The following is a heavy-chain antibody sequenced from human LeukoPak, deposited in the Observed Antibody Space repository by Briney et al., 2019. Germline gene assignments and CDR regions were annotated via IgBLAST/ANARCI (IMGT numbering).Heavy chain of an antibody. J-gene: IGHJ6*03. V-gene: IGHV1-18*01. CDR2: ISAYNGNT. D-gene: IGHD6-19*01. CDR3: ARSLTVAGTRSYYYYMDV. CDR1: GYTFTSYC. Sequence: ASVKLSCKASGYTFTSYCISWVRQAPGQGLEWMGGISAYNGNTNYAQKLLGRVTMTTDTSTSTAYMELTSLRSDDTAVYYCARSLTVAGTRSYYYYMDVWGKGTTVTVSS.